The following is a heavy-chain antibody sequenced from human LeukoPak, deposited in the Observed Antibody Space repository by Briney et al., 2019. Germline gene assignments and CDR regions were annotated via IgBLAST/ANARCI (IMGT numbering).Heavy chain of an antibody. Sequence: SETLSLTCTVSGGSISSSSYYWGWIRQPPGKGLEWIGSIYYSGSTYYNPSLKSRVTISVDTSKNQFSLKLSSVTAADTAVYYCARQGRWLQTAHDYWGQGTLVTVSS. CDR2: IYYSGST. V-gene: IGHV4-39*01. CDR3: ARQGRWLQTAHDY. CDR1: GGSISSSSYY. J-gene: IGHJ4*02. D-gene: IGHD5-24*01.